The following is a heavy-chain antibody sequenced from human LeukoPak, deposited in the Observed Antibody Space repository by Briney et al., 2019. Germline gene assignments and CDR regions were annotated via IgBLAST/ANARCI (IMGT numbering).Heavy chain of an antibody. J-gene: IGHJ2*01. D-gene: IGHD1-26*01. CDR3: AKDRTVGASYWYFDL. CDR2: ISVSGDAT. V-gene: IGHV3-23*01. CDR1: GFTLSRNV. Sequence: GGSLRLPCAVSGFTLSRNVMTWVRQAPGKGLQWISSISVSGDATDYADSVKGRFTISRDSSRNTLFLHMNTLRAEDTAIYYCAKDRTVGASYWYFDLWGRGTLVTVSS.